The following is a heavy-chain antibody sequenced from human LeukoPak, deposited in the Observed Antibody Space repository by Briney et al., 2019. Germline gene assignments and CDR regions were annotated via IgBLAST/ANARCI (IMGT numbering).Heavy chain of an antibody. D-gene: IGHD6-6*01. J-gene: IGHJ4*02. CDR1: GYTFIGYY. CDR3: ARADEYRSEYYLDY. CDR2: INPNSGAT. V-gene: IGHV1-2*02. Sequence: ASVKVSCKASGYTFIGYYIHWVRQAPGQGLEWMGWINPNSGATNYAQKFQGRGTMTRDTSMSTAYMELSRLRSDDTAVYYCARADEYRSEYYLDYWGQGTLVTVSS.